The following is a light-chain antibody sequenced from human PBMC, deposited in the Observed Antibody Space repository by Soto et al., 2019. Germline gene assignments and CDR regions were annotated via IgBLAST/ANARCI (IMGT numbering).Light chain of an antibody. V-gene: IGKV3-20*01. CDR3: LKYCSSPGWT. CDR1: QTVDSNF. J-gene: IGKJ1*01. CDR2: AAS. Sequence: DIVLTQSPGTLSLSPGERATLSCRASQTVDSNFLAWYQQKPGQAPRLLIYAASTRATGLPDRFSGSGSATDFTLIIGRLEPEDFAVYYCLKYCSSPGWTFGPGTKVEIK.